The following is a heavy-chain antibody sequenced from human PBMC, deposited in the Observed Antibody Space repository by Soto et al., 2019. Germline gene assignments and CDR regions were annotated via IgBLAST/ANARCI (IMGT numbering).Heavy chain of an antibody. Sequence: GGSLRLSCAASGFTFSSYSMSWVRQAPGKGLEWVSAISGSGGSTYYADSVKGRFTISRDNSKNTLYLQMNSLRAEDTAVYYCAKDPHDMITFGGVIVGPHDYWGQGTLVTVSS. V-gene: IGHV3-23*01. J-gene: IGHJ4*02. CDR3: AKDPHDMITFGGVIVGPHDY. D-gene: IGHD3-16*02. CDR1: GFTFSSYS. CDR2: ISGSGGST.